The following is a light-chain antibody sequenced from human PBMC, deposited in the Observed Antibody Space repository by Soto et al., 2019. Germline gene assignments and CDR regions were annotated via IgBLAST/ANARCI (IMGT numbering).Light chain of an antibody. CDR1: QSVSSY. Sequence: EIVLTQSPATLSLSPGERATLSCRASQSVSSYVAWYQQKPGQAPRLLIYDASNRATVIPARFRGSGPGTDSTLTISSLEPEDFAVDYCQQRSNWPRTFGQGTKLYIK. V-gene: IGKV3-11*01. CDR3: QQRSNWPRT. CDR2: DAS. J-gene: IGKJ2*01.